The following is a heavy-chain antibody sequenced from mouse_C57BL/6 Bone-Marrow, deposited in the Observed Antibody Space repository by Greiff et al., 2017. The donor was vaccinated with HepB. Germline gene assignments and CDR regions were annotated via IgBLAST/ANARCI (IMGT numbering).Heavy chain of an antibody. J-gene: IGHJ1*03. Sequence: VQLQQPGAELVRPGSSVKLSCKASGYTFTSYWMDWVKQRPGQGLEWIGNIYPSDSETHYNQKFKDKATLTVDKSSSTAYMQLSSLTSEDSAVYYCARRGIVTGYFDVWGTGTTVTVSS. V-gene: IGHV1-61*01. CDR3: ARRGIVTGYFDV. CDR1: GYTFTSYW. CDR2: IYPSDSET. D-gene: IGHD2-5*01.